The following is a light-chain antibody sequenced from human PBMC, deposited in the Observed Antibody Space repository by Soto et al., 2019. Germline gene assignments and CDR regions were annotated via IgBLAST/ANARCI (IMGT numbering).Light chain of an antibody. CDR2: DVS. CDR1: SSDVGGYNY. J-gene: IGLJ2*01. Sequence: QSVLTQPASVSGSPGQSITISCTGTSSDVGGYNYVSWYQQHPGKAPKLMIYDVSNRPSGVSNRFSGSTSANTASLTISGLQAEDEADYYCSSYTGSSTYVVFGGGTKLTVL. CDR3: SSYTGSSTYVV. V-gene: IGLV2-14*01.